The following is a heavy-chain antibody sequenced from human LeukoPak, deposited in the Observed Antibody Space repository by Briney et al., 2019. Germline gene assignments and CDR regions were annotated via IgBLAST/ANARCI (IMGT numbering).Heavy chain of an antibody. V-gene: IGHV1-2*06. CDR1: GYTFTGNY. D-gene: IGHD1-7*01. J-gene: IGHJ5*02. CDR2: INPDSGGT. CDR3: ARDRGSSGGQLLSTHWFDP. Sequence: ASVKVSCKASGYTFTGNYMHWVRRAPGQGLEWMGRINPDSGGTNYAQKFQGRVTMTRDTSITTAYMELSRLRFDDTAVYYCARDRGSSGGQLLSTHWFDPWGQGTLVTVSS.